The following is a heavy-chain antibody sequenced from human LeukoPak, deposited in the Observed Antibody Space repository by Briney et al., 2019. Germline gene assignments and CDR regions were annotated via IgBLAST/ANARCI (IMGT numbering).Heavy chain of an antibody. D-gene: IGHD2-2*01. V-gene: IGHV3-23*01. Sequence: TGGSLRLSCAASGFTFSSYAMSWVRQAPGKGLEWVSAISGSGGSTYYADSVKGRFTISRDNSKNTLYLQTNSLRAEDTAVYYCAKAPLIVVVPAATYLFDYWGQGTLVTVSS. J-gene: IGHJ4*02. CDR2: ISGSGGST. CDR1: GFTFSSYA. CDR3: AKAPLIVVVPAATYLFDY.